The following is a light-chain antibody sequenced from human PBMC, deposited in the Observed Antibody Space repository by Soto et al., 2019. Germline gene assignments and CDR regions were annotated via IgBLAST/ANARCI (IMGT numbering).Light chain of an antibody. CDR3: QKRSNWPRT. V-gene: IGKV3-15*01. CDR1: QSVSSN. J-gene: IGKJ3*01. Sequence: MTQSPSSLSASVGDRVTLSCRASQSVSSNLAWYQQKPGQAPRLLIYGASTRATGIPARFSGSGSGTEFTLTISSLQSEDFAVYYCQKRSNWPRTFGPGTKVDIK. CDR2: GAS.